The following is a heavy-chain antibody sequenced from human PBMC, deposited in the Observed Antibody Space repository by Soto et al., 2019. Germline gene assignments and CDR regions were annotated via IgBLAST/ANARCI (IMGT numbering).Heavy chain of an antibody. CDR1: GVSISSYP. Sequence: PLSLTCTVCGVSISSYPCSWIRQPPGKAIVWFGYIYYSGSTNYNPSLKSRVTITVDTSTTQFSLKLSSVTAADTAVYYCASDIPGDHWNDATPFYYHRMDVWPQRST. J-gene: IGHJ6*02. CDR2: IYYSGST. CDR3: ASDIPGDHWNDATPFYYHRMDV. V-gene: IGHV4-59*01. D-gene: IGHD1-1*01.